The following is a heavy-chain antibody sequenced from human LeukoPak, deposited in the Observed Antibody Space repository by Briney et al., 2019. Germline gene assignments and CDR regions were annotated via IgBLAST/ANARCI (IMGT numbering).Heavy chain of an antibody. D-gene: IGHD4-17*01. V-gene: IGHV3-30*18. CDR2: ISYDGSNE. CDR3: AKLAYGDYDY. J-gene: IGHJ4*02. CDR1: GFTFSSYG. Sequence: GGSLRLSCAASGFTFSSYGMHWVRQAPGKGLEWVAVISYDGSNEYYADSVKGRFTISRDNSKNTLYLQMNSLRAEDTAVYYCAKLAYGDYDYRGQGTLVTVSS.